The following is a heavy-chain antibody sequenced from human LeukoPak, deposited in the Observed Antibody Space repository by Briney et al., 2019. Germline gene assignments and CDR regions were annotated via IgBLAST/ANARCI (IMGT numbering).Heavy chain of an antibody. V-gene: IGHV4-59*11. D-gene: IGHD4-17*01. CDR2: ISYIGST. CDR1: TDSFSSHY. Sequence: PSETLSLTCAVSTDSFSSHYWTWIRQPPGKGLEWIGYISYIGSTNYNPSLKSRVTISIDTSKNQFSLRLSSVTAADTAVYYCARDVVTVTKGFDIWGQGTMGSVSS. CDR3: ARDVVTVTKGFDI. J-gene: IGHJ3*02.